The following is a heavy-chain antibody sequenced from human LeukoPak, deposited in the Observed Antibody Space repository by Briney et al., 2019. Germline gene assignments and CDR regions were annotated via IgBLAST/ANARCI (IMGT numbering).Heavy chain of an antibody. CDR1: GGPFSCYY. D-gene: IGHD2-15*01. Sequence: TSETLSLTCAVYGGPFSCYYWSWIRRPPGKGLEWVGELNHSGSTNYNPSLKSRVTISLHTSKHQFSMKLSYVPAADTAVYYFARGANIVVVVAATVGHWFDPWGQGTLVTVSS. V-gene: IGHV4-34*01. CDR2: LNHSGST. CDR3: ARGANIVVVVAATVGHWFDP. J-gene: IGHJ5*02.